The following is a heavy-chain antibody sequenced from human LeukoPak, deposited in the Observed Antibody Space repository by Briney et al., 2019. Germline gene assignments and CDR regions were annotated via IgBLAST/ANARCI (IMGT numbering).Heavy chain of an antibody. D-gene: IGHD2-2*01. J-gene: IGHJ5*02. Sequence: GGSLRLSCAASGFRLSVYDMNWVRQAPGKGLEWVSSISAGMRYIYYTYSVKGGSTLSRDDAKNSLYLQMAYLRAEDTAVYYCARADCSGSTCYLRRRWFDPGGQGTLVTVSS. CDR3: ARADCSGSTCYLRRRWFDP. CDR2: ISAGMRYI. V-gene: IGHV3-21*01. CDR1: GFRLSVYD.